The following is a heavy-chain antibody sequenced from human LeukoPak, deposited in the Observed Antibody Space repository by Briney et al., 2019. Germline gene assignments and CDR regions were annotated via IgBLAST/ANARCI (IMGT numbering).Heavy chain of an antibody. Sequence: SETLSLTCAVYGGSFSGYYWSWIRQPPGKGLEWIGYIYYSGSTNYNPSPKSRVTISVDTSKNQFSLKLSSVTAADTAVYYCAREITMVRGVIIYNWFDPWGQGTLVTVSS. CDR2: IYYSGST. J-gene: IGHJ5*02. V-gene: IGHV4-59*01. CDR3: AREITMVRGVIIYNWFDP. CDR1: GGSFSGYY. D-gene: IGHD3-10*01.